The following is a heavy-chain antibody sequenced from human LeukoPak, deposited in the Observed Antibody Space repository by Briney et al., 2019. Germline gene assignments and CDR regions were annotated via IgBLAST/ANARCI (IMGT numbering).Heavy chain of an antibody. V-gene: IGHV3-30*02. Sequence: PGGSLRLSCAASGFTFSNYAMHWVRQAPGKGLEWVAFIRYDGSNKYYADSVKGRFTISRDNSKNTLYLQMNSLRAEDMAVYYCAKVATPDYWGQGTLVTVSS. CDR3: AKVATPDY. CDR2: IRYDGSNK. CDR1: GFTFSNYA. J-gene: IGHJ4*02.